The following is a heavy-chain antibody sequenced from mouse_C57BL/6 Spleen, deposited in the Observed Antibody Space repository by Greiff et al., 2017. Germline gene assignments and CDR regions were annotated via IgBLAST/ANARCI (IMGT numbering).Heavy chain of an antibody. CDR3: ARYYDGSSYYAMDY. J-gene: IGHJ4*01. V-gene: IGHV7-3*01. CDR2: IRNTANGYTT. Sequence: EVQRVESGGGLVQPGGSLSLSCAASGFTFTDYYMSWVRQPPGKALEWLGFIRNTANGYTTEYSASVKGRFTISRDNSQSILYLQMNALRAEDSATYYCARYYDGSSYYAMDYWGQGTSVTVSS. CDR1: GFTFTDYY. D-gene: IGHD2-3*01.